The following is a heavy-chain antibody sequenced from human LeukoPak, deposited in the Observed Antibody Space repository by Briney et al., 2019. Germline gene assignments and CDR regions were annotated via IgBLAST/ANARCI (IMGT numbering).Heavy chain of an antibody. Sequence: GGSLRLSCAASGFAFTDYAMNWVRQTPGKGLQWVSGFSGTYSITHYADSVKGRFIISRDNSKNTLFLQMNSLRVDDTAVYYCAKSKTGSVTTSFDYWGQGALVTVSS. CDR2: FSGTYSIT. CDR3: AKSKTGSVTTSFDY. D-gene: IGHD1-1*01. V-gene: IGHV3-23*01. CDR1: GFAFTDYA. J-gene: IGHJ4*02.